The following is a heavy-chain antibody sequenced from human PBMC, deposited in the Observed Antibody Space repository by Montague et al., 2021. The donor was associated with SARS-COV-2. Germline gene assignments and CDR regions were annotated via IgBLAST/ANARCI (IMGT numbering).Heavy chain of an antibody. V-gene: IGHV3-66*02. J-gene: IGHJ6*02. D-gene: IGHD3-10*01. CDR1: GFTVSSNY. CDR3: ARDQRRYGSGSYYGPHYYYYGMDV. Sequence: SLRLSFSASGFTVSSNYMSWVRQAPGKGLEWVSVIYSGGSTYYADSVKGRFTISRDNSKNTLYLQMNSLGAEDTAVYYCARDQRRYGSGSYYGPHYYYYGMDVWGQGTTVTVSS. CDR2: IYSGGST.